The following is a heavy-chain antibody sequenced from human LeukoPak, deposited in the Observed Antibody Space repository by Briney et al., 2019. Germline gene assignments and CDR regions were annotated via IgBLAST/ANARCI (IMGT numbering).Heavy chain of an antibody. J-gene: IGHJ4*02. CDR1: GFTFTSYW. CDR2: IKQDGSEK. CDR3: ARRRYYYDSNGYYYQTYYFDY. V-gene: IGHV3-7*01. Sequence: PGGSLRLSCAASGFTFTSYWMSWARQAPGKGLEWVANIKQDGSEKYYVDSVKGRFTISRDNAKNSLYLQMNSLRAEDTAVYYCARRRYYYDSNGYYYQTYYFDYWGQGTLVTVSS. D-gene: IGHD3-22*01.